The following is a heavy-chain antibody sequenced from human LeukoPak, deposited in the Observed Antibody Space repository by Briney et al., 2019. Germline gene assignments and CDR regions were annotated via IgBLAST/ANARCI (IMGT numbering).Heavy chain of an antibody. CDR2: ISAYNGNT. V-gene: IGHV1-18*01. CDR1: GYTSTSYG. J-gene: IGHJ4*02. Sequence: ASVKVSCKASGYTSTSYGISWVRQAPGQGLEWMGWISAYNGNTNYAQKLQGRVTMTTDTSTSTAYMELRSLRSDDTAVYYCARDKGVVVAATPGFHGYWGQGTLVTVSS. CDR3: ARDKGVVVAATPGFHGY. D-gene: IGHD2-15*01.